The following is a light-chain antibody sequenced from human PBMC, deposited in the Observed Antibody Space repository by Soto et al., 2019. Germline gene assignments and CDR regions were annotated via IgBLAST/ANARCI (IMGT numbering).Light chain of an antibody. J-gene: IGLJ1*01. CDR1: SSDVGDYKY. V-gene: IGLV2-11*01. CDR3: CLYAGSYSYV. CDR2: DVS. Sequence: QSALTQPRSVSGSPGQSVTISCTRTSSDVGDYKYVSWYRQHPGKAPKLIIYDVSERPSGVPDRFSGSKSGNTASLTISGLQAEDAADYYCCLYAGSYSYVFGTGTKLTVL.